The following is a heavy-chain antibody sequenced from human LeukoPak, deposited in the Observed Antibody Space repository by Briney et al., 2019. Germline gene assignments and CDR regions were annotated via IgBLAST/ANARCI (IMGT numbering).Heavy chain of an antibody. CDR2: IYTSGTT. V-gene: IGHV4-61*02. J-gene: IGHJ2*01. CDR3: ARAPVYYDESSGYLEISNWYFDL. Sequence: SQTLSLTCTVSGGSISSGSYYWSWIRQPAGKGLEWIGRIYTSGTTYYNPSLKRRVTISVDTSKNQFSLRLNSVTAADTAVYYCARAPVYYDESSGYLEISNWYFDLWGRGTLVTVSS. D-gene: IGHD3-22*01. CDR1: GGSISSGSYY.